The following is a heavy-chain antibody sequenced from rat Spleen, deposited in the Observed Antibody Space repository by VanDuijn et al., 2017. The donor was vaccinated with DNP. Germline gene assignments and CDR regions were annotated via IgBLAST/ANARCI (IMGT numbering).Heavy chain of an antibody. CDR1: GFTFTHYY. Sequence: EVQLVESGGGLVQPGRSLKLSCAVSGFTFTHYYMAWVRQAPKKGLEWVAIISTSGTTTYYLDSVKGRFTISRDNTKSSLYLQMNSLESEDTATYYCARHELSHGPFDYWGQGVMVTVSS. CDR3: ARHELSHGPFDY. CDR2: ISTSGTTT. V-gene: IGHV5-25*01. J-gene: IGHJ2*01.